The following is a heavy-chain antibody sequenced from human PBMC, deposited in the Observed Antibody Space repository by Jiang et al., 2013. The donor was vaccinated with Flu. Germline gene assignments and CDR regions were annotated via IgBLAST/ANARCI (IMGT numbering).Heavy chain of an antibody. CDR2: TYYRSKWYN. D-gene: IGHD6-13*01. CDR1: GDSVSSNSAA. CDR3: ARDHLSSSENWFDP. V-gene: IGHV6-1*01. J-gene: IGHJ5*02. Sequence: CAISGDSVSSNSAAWNWIRQSPSRGLEWLGRTYYRSKWYNDYAVSVKSRITINPDTSKNQFSLQLNSVTPEDTAVYYCARDHLSSSENWFDPWGQGTLVTVSS.